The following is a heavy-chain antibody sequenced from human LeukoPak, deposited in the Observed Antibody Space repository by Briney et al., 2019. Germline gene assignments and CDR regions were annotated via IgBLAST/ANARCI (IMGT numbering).Heavy chain of an antibody. J-gene: IGHJ4*02. CDR3: AGGRGSYGLWDS. D-gene: IGHD1-26*01. V-gene: IGHV3-74*01. CDR1: GFTFSNYW. CDR2: INGDGSTT. Sequence: PGGSLRLSRAASGFTFSNYWMHWVRQAPGKRLVWVSRINGDGSTTNYADSVKGRFTISRDNAKNTLFLQMNSLRAEDTAVYYCAGGRGSYGLWDSWGQGTLVTVSS.